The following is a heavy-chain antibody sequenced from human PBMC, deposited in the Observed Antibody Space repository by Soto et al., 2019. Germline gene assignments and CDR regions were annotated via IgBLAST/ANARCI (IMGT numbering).Heavy chain of an antibody. V-gene: IGHV4-61*08. J-gene: IGHJ5*01. CDR3: ARIPVDTSMTYWFDP. D-gene: IGHD5-18*01. CDR2: IYYSGNT. CDR1: GDSVTSGDYY. Sequence: SETLSLTCTVSGDSVTSGDYYWSWIRQPPGKGLEWIGYIYYSGNTNYSPSLKSRVAISLDTSHNPFSLKLSSVTAADTAVYFCARIPVDTSMTYWFDPWGQGTLVTVSS.